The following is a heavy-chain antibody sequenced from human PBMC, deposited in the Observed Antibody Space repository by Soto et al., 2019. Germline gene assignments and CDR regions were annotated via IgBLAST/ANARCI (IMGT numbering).Heavy chain of an antibody. V-gene: IGHV1-8*01. J-gene: IGHJ6*03. CDR2: MNPNSGNT. D-gene: IGHD2-2*01. Sequence: ASVKVSCTASGYTFASYDINWVRQATGQGLEWMGWMNPNSGNTGYAQKFQGRVTMTRNTSKNQFSLKLSSVTAADTAVYYCASLSQYPLPYMDVWGKGTTVTVSS. CDR1: GYTFASYD. CDR3: ASLSQYPLPYMDV.